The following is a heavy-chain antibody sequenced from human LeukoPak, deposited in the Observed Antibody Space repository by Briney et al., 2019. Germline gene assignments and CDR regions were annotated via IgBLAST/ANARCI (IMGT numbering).Heavy chain of an antibody. J-gene: IGHJ6*03. Sequence: GASVKVSCKASGYTFTSYDINWVRQATGQGLEWMGWMNPNSGNTGYAQKFQGRVTMTRSTSISTAYMELSSLRSDDTAVYYCARRNPSYYYYYYMDVWGKGTTVTVSS. CDR1: GYTFTSYD. V-gene: IGHV1-8*01. CDR3: ARRNPSYYYYYYMDV. CDR2: MNPNSGNT.